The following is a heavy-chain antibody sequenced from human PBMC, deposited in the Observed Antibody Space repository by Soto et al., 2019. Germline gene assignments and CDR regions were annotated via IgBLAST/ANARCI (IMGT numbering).Heavy chain of an antibody. CDR2: ISGNGVGT. V-gene: IGHV3-64*01. CDR3: ARRARPDFYYMDV. Sequence: EVQLAESGGGLAQPGGSLRLSCAASGFTLSGYAMDWVRQAPGKGLEYVSGISGNGVGTYYAKSVQGRFTISRDNSKNTVYLQMGSLRPEDMAVYYCARRARPDFYYMDVWGKGTTVTVSS. CDR1: GFTLSGYA. D-gene: IGHD6-6*01. J-gene: IGHJ6*03.